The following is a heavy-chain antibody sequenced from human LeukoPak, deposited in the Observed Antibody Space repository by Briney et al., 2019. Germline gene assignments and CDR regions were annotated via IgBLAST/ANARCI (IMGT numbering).Heavy chain of an antibody. CDR3: AREGEYSSSLH. CDR2: IYTSGST. V-gene: IGHV4-61*02. Sequence: SETLSLTCTVSGGSISSGSYYWSWIRQPAGKGLEWIGRIYTSGSTYYNPSLKSRVTISVDTSKNQFSLKLGSVTAADTAVYYCAREGEYSSSLHWGQGTLVTVSS. D-gene: IGHD6-6*01. J-gene: IGHJ4*02. CDR1: GGSISSGSYY.